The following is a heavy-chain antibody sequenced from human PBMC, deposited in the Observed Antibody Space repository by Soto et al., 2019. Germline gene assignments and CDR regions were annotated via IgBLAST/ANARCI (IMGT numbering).Heavy chain of an antibody. CDR2: IKGDGTTT. D-gene: IGHD1-26*01. J-gene: IGHJ3*02. Sequence: EAHLVESGGGLPQPGGSLRLSCVASGFNFSPYFMAWVRQGPGRGLEWVSHIKGDGTTTAYADSVRGRFIISRDSGRNTLFLQMNSLTDEDTAVYYCVRDRGTPDSFDIWGQGTTVIVSS. CDR3: VRDRGTPDSFDI. CDR1: GFNFSPYF. V-gene: IGHV3-74*01.